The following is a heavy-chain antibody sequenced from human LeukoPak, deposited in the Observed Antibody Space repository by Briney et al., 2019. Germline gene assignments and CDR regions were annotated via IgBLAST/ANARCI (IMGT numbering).Heavy chain of an antibody. CDR1: GDSVSSNSSA. CDR3: ARSVAARYDH. D-gene: IGHD6-6*01. J-gene: IGHJ4*02. CDR2: TYYRSKWYN. V-gene: IGHV6-1*01. Sequence: SQTLSLTCAISGDSVSSNSSAWNWIRQSPSTGLEWLGRTYYRSKWYNDYAVSVKSRITINPDTSKNQFSLQLNSVTPDDTAVYYCARSVAARYDHWGQGTLVTVSS.